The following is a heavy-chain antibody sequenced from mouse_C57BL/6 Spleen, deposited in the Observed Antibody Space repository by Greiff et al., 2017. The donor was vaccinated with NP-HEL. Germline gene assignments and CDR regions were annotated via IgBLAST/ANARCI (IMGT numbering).Heavy chain of an antibody. Sequence: VQLQQSGPELVKPGASVKISCKASGYAFSSSWMNWVKQRPGKGLEWIGRIYPGDGDTNYNGKFKGKATLTADKSSSTAYMQLSSLTSEDSAVYFCARPYYSNQYYFDYWGQGTTLTVSS. J-gene: IGHJ2*01. D-gene: IGHD2-5*01. V-gene: IGHV1-82*01. CDR3: ARPYYSNQYYFDY. CDR1: GYAFSSSW. CDR2: IYPGDGDT.